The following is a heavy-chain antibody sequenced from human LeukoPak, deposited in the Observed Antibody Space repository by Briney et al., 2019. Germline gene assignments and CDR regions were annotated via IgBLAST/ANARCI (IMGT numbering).Heavy chain of an antibody. V-gene: IGHV1-24*01. D-gene: IGHD4-17*01. CDR2: FDPEDGET. CDR1: GYTLTELS. Sequence: AASVKVSCKVSGYTLTELSMHWVRQAPGKGLGWMGGFDPEDGETIYAQKFQGRVTMTEDTSTDTAYMELSSLRSEDTAVYYCATGGRPYGDCPTGGDYWSQGTLVTVSS. CDR3: ATGGRPYGDCPTGGDY. J-gene: IGHJ4*02.